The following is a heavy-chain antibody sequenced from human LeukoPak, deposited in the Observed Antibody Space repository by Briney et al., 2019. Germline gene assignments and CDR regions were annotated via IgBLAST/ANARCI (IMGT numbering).Heavy chain of an antibody. CDR1: GGSISSSSYY. V-gene: IGHV4-39*01. J-gene: IGHJ3*02. CDR2: IYYSGST. D-gene: IGHD3-22*01. Sequence: SGTLSLTCTVSGGSISSSSYYWGWIRQPPGKGLEWIGSIYYSGSTYYNPSLKSRVTISVDTSKNQFSLKLSSVTAADTAVYYCAGRTTMIVVVLIWGQGTMVTVSS. CDR3: AGRTTMIVVVLI.